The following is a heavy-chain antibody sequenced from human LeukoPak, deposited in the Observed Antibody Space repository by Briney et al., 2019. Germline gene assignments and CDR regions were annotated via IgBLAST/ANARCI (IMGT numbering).Heavy chain of an antibody. Sequence: GGSLRLSCAASGFTFSSYTMNWVRQAPGKGLEWVSSISSSSIYIYYADSVMGRFTISRDNAKNSLYLQMNSLRAEDTAVYYCARDPSGSYYRFDYWGQGTLVTVSS. CDR1: GFTFSSYT. V-gene: IGHV3-21*01. D-gene: IGHD1-26*01. CDR2: ISSSSIYI. CDR3: ARDPSGSYYRFDY. J-gene: IGHJ4*02.